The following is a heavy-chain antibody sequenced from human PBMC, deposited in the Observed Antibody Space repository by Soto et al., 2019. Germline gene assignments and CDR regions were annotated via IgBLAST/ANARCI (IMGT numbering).Heavy chain of an antibody. CDR2: IFYTGST. CDR3: AREEANFRGPNWVDP. Sequence: QVQLQESGPGLVKPSPTLSLTCTVSGGSISGGAYYWSWIRQHPGKGLEWIGYIFYTGSTFYHPSRSSRVAVSVDTSKNQFSRKLNSVTAADTAVYYCAREEANFRGPNWVDPWGQGTLVTVSS. CDR1: GGSISGGAYY. J-gene: IGHJ5*02. V-gene: IGHV4-31*03. D-gene: IGHD3-3*01.